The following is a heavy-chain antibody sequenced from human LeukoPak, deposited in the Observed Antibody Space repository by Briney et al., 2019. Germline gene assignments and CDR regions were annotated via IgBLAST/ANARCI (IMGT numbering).Heavy chain of an antibody. Sequence: ASVKVSCKASGYTFTNSSMHWVRQAPGRGLEYLAWINLKSGDKIYAQKFQGRVTLTRDTSISTAYMDLGSLRSDDTAIYYCAREGRHCGGDCYSFDFWGQGTLVTVSS. V-gene: IGHV1-2*02. D-gene: IGHD2-21*02. CDR2: INLKSGDK. CDR1: GYTFTNSS. J-gene: IGHJ4*02. CDR3: AREGRHCGGDCYSFDF.